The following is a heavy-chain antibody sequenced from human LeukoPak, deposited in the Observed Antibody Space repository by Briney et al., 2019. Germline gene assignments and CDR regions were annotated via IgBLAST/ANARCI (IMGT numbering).Heavy chain of an antibody. CDR1: GFTFSSYA. V-gene: IGHV3-30*04. D-gene: IGHD5-18*01. J-gene: IGHJ4*02. CDR3: AREDTAMVIDY. Sequence: GGSLRLSCAASGFTFSSYAMHWVRQAPGKGLEWVAVISYDGSNKYHADSVKGRFTISRDNSKNTLYLQMNSLRAEDTAVYYCAREDTAMVIDYWGQGTLVTVSS. CDR2: ISYDGSNK.